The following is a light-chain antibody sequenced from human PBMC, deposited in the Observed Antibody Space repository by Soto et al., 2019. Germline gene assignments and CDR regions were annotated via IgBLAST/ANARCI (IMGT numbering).Light chain of an antibody. V-gene: IGKV1-5*03. J-gene: IGKJ1*01. CDR2: KAS. CDR1: QTFSSW. Sequence: DIQMTHSPSTLSVPVGDIVTIPCRASQTFSSWLAWYQQKPGKAPKLLIYKASTLKSGVPSRFSGSGSGTEFTLTISSLQPDDFATYYCKHYNSYSEAFGQGTKVDI. CDR3: KHYNSYSEA.